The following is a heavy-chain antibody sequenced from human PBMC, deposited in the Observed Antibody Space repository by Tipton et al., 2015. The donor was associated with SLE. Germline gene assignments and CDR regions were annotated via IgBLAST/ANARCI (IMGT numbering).Heavy chain of an antibody. J-gene: IGHJ4*02. Sequence: TLSLTCTVSGGSISSGSYYWSWIRQPAGKGLEWIGRIYTSGSTNYNPSLKSRVTISVDTSKNQFSLKLSSVTAADTAVYYCAGRGYDFWSGYDLWGQGTLVTVSS. V-gene: IGHV4-61*02. D-gene: IGHD3-3*01. CDR1: GGSISSGSYY. CDR2: IYTSGST. CDR3: AGRGYDFWSGYDL.